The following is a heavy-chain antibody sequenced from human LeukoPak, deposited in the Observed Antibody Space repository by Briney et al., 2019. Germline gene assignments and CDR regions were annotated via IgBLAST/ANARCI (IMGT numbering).Heavy chain of an antibody. CDR3: ARDERWLPFHDAFDI. Sequence: GGSLRLSCAASGFTFSSYWMSWVRQAPGKGLERVANIKQDGSEKYYVDSVKGRFTISRDNAKNSLYLQMNSLRAEDTAVYYCARDERWLPFHDAFDIWGQGTMVTVSS. V-gene: IGHV3-7*01. D-gene: IGHD6-19*01. J-gene: IGHJ3*02. CDR2: IKQDGSEK. CDR1: GFTFSSYW.